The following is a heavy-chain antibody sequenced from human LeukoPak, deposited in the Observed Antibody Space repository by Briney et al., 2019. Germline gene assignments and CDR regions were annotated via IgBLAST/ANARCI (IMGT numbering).Heavy chain of an antibody. J-gene: IGHJ4*02. D-gene: IGHD6-19*01. CDR2: INSDGSSI. Sequence: GGSLGLSCAASGFTFSSYWMHWVRQGPGKGLVWVSRINSDGSSINYADSVKGRFTISRDNAKNTLYLQMNSLRAEDTAVYYCARVPLYSSGWYTLGYWGQGTLVTVSP. CDR1: GFTFSSYW. CDR3: ARVPLYSSGWYTLGY. V-gene: IGHV3-74*01.